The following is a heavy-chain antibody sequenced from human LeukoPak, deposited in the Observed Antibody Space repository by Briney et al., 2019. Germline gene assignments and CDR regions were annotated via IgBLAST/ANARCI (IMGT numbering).Heavy chain of an antibody. J-gene: IGHJ4*02. CDR2: MSVDGGGT. CDR1: GFTFSDSS. Sequence: PGGSLRLSCAASGFTFSDSSMNWVRQAPGKGLEWVSGMSVDGGGTYYADSVKGRFTISRDNSKSTLYLQMNSLRAEDTAVYYCAKDSVGVAGPDHWGQGSLVTVSS. CDR3: AKDSVGVAGPDH. V-gene: IGHV3-23*01. D-gene: IGHD6-19*01.